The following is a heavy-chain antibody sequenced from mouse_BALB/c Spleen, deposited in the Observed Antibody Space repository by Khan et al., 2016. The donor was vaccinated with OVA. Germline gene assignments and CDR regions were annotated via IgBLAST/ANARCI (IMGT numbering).Heavy chain of an antibody. J-gene: IGHJ3*01. CDR1: GFNIKDTY. D-gene: IGHD2-4*01. Sequence: EVQLQESGAEVVKPGASVKLSCTGSGFNIKDTYIHWVKQRPEQGLEWIGRIDPANDNTKYDPSFQAKATIASDTSSNTAYLQLSSLTSEDTAVYYCASPSMITTGFAYWGQVTLVTVSA. V-gene: IGHV14-3*02. CDR2: IDPANDNT. CDR3: ASPSMITTGFAY.